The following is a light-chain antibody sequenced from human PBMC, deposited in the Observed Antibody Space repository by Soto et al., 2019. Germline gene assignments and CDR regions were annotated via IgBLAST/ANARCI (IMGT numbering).Light chain of an antibody. CDR2: DAA. CDR1: QHINIY. CDR3: QQYENLPIT. J-gene: IGKJ5*01. V-gene: IGKV1-33*01. Sequence: DIQMTQSPSSLSASVGDRVTITCQASQHINIYLTWYQQKPGKAPKLLIYDAASLETGVPSRFSGSGSGRDFTLTISSLQPEDIATYYCQQYENLPITFGQGTRLEIK.